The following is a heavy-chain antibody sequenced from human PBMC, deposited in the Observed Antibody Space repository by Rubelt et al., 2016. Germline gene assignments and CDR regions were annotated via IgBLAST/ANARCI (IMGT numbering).Heavy chain of an antibody. V-gene: IGHV4-39*07. CDR1: GGSISSTDRYY. D-gene: IGHD2-2*01. J-gene: IGHJ5*02. CDR2: IYYSGVT. Sequence: QLQLQESGPGLVKPSETLSLTCTVSGGSISSTDRYYWGWIRQPPGKGLEWIGSIYYSGVTYYNPSLKSRVTISMDTSKNQFTLKVSSVRAADTAVYYCARIHIVVLRAANWFDPWGQGTLVTVSS. CDR3: ARIHIVVLRAANWFDP.